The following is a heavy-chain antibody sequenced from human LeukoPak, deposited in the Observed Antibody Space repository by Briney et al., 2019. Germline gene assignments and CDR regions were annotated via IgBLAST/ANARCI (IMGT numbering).Heavy chain of an antibody. Sequence: PGGSLRLSCAASGFTFNSYDMHWVRQAPGKGLEWVSSINWNSGRTDYADSVKGRFTISRDNAKKSLYLQMNSLRAEDTALYYCAKDYYDFWSGYSDWGQGTLVTVSS. V-gene: IGHV3-9*01. D-gene: IGHD3-3*01. J-gene: IGHJ1*01. CDR2: INWNSGRT. CDR1: GFTFNSYD. CDR3: AKDYYDFWSGYSD.